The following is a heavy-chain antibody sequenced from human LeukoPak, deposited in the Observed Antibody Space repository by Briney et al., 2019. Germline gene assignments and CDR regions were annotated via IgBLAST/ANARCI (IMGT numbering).Heavy chain of an antibody. D-gene: IGHD2-15*01. CDR1: GGSFSGYY. CDR3: ARGGLSNGIVVVVAATLFDY. J-gene: IGHJ4*02. V-gene: IGHV4-34*01. CDR2: INHSGST. Sequence: SETLSLTRAVYGGSFSGYYWSWIRQPPGKGLEWIGEINHSGSTNYNPSLKSRVTISVDTSKNQFSLKLSSVTAADTAVYYCARGGLSNGIVVVVAATLFDYWGQGTLVTVSS.